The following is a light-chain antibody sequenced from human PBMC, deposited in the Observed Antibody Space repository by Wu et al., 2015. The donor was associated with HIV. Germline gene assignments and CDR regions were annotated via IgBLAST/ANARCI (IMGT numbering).Light chain of an antibody. J-gene: IGKJ2*01. CDR2: TAS. CDR1: QGISDS. Sequence: DIQVTQSPSSLSASVGDRVTITCRASQGISDSLAWYQQKPGKAPNLLLYTASRLAGGVPSRFSGSGSGTDYTLTISSLQPEDFATYYCQQYSSTPYNFGQGTKLEIK. V-gene: IGKV1-NL1*01. CDR3: QQYSSTPYN.